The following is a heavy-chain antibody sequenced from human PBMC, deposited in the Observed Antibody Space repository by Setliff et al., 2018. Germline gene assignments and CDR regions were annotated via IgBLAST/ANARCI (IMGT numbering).Heavy chain of an antibody. CDR3: VRDRAAIVVGPPTAAFDI. Sequence: GASVKVSCKASGYRFSNYGINWVRQAPGQGLEWMGWISAHNDNTNFAQKFQGRVTLTTDTSTSTAYMEVKSLRSDDTAQYYCVRDRAAIVVGPPTAAFDIWGQGTMVTVSS. D-gene: IGHD2-2*01. J-gene: IGHJ3*02. V-gene: IGHV1-18*01. CDR2: ISAHNDNT. CDR1: GYRFSNYG.